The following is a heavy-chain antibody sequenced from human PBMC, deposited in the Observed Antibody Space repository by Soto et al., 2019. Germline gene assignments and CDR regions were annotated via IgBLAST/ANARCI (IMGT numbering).Heavy chain of an antibody. V-gene: IGHV4-38-2*01. Sequence: ETLSLTCAVSGYSIRNGYYWGWIRQPPGKGLEWIGTIYHSGSTYYNPSLKSRVTISVDASENHFSLKLSSVTAADTAVYYCARVGPYCGGDCYSPPPWGQGTLVTVSS. CDR2: IYHSGST. CDR1: GYSIRNGYY. J-gene: IGHJ5*02. D-gene: IGHD2-21*02. CDR3: ARVGPYCGGDCYSPPP.